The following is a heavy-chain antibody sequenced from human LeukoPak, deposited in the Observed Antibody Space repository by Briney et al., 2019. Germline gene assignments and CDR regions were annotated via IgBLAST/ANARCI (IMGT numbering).Heavy chain of an antibody. V-gene: IGHV3-15*01. CDR3: TTDAPRVTIFGVGIQGVDY. CDR1: GFTFSNAW. D-gene: IGHD3-3*01. J-gene: IGHJ4*02. CDR2: IKSKTDGGTT. Sequence: SGGSLRLSCAASGFTFSNAWMSWVRQAPGKGLEWVGRIKSKTDGGTTDYAAPVKGRFTISRDGSKNTLYLQMNSLKTEDTAAYYCTTDAPRVTIFGVGIQGVDYWGQGTLVTVSS.